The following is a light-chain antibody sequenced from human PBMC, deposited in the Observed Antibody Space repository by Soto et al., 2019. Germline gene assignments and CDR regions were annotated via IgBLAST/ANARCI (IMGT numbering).Light chain of an antibody. V-gene: IGKV3-11*01. CDR2: DAS. CDR1: QSVSSY. CDR3: QQRSNWLPIT. J-gene: IGKJ5*01. Sequence: EIVLTHSPATLSLSPGERATLSCRASQSVSSYLAWYQQKPGQAPRLLIYDASNRATGIPARFSGSGSGTDFTFTISSLEPEDFAVYYCQQRSNWLPITFGQGTRLEIK.